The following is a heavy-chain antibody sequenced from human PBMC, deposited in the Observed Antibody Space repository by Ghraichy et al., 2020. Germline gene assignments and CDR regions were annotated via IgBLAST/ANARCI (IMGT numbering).Heavy chain of an antibody. Sequence: GSLNISCAASGFTLSSYWMHWVRKVPGKGLVWVSRINNDGSTISYADSVKGRFTISRDNAKNTLYLQMNNLRAEDTAVYFCVRELSGWTGDCLHYWGQGTLVTVSS. V-gene: IGHV3-74*01. J-gene: IGHJ4*02. D-gene: IGHD2-21*02. CDR2: INNDGSTI. CDR3: VRELSGWTGDCLHY. CDR1: GFTLSSYW.